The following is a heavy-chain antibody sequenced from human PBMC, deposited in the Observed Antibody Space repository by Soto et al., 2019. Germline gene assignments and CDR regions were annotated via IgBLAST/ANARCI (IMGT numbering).Heavy chain of an antibody. CDR1: GITFSSYA. J-gene: IGHJ4*02. V-gene: IGHV3-30-3*01. CDR3: VQETAMATGLAY. Sequence: GRSLRLSCAASGITFSSYAMDWVRQAPGKGLEWVAVMSYDGIIEAYADSVKGRFTISRDNSKNTLYVQMNSMRPDDTAVYYCVQETAMATGLAYWGQGTLVTGSS. CDR2: MSYDGIIE. D-gene: IGHD5-18*01.